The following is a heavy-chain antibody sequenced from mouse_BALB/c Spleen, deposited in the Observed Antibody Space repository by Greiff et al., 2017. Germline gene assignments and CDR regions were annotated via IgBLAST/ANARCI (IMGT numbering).Heavy chain of an antibody. V-gene: IGHV2-2*02. J-gene: IGHJ2*01. CDR1: GFSLTSYG. D-gene: IGHD2-10*02. CDR3: ARYGHAMDY. Sequence: QVQLKESGPGLVQPSQSLSITCTVSGFSLTSYGVHWVRQSPGKGLEWLGVIWSGGSTDYNAAFISRLSISKDNSKSQVFFKMNSLQANDTAIYYCARYGHAMDYWGQGTTLTVSS. CDR2: IWSGGST.